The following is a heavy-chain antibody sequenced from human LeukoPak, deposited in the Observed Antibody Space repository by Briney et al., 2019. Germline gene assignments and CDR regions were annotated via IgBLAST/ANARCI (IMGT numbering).Heavy chain of an antibody. V-gene: IGHV1-69*04. CDR3: ASKSRTATFDY. Sequence: GASVKVSCKASGYTFTSYGISWVRQAPGQGLEWMGRIIPILGIANYAQKFQGRVTITADKSTSTAYMELSSLRSEDTAVYYCASKSRTATFDYWGQGTLVTVSS. CDR1: GYTFTSYG. CDR2: IIPILGIA. D-gene: IGHD2-21*02. J-gene: IGHJ4*02.